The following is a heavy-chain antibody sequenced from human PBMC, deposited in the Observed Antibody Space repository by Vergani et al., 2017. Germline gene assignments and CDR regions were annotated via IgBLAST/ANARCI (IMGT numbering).Heavy chain of an antibody. Sequence: EVQLVESGGGLVQPGGSLRLSCAASGFTFSSYEMNWVRQAPGKGLEWVSYISSSGSTIYYADSVKGRFTISRDNAKNSLYLQMNSLRAEDTAVYYCARDFDPALELSHLQRQNYYYYGMDVWGQGTTVTVSS. CDR1: GFTFSSYE. CDR2: ISSSGSTI. D-gene: IGHD3-16*02. J-gene: IGHJ6*02. V-gene: IGHV3-48*03. CDR3: ARDFDPALELSHLQRQNYYYYGMDV.